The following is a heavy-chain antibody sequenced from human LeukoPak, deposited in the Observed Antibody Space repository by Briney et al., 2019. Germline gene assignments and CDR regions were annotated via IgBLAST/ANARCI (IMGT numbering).Heavy chain of an antibody. V-gene: IGHV3-74*01. Sequence: PGGSLRLSCAASGFTFSSYWMHWVRQAPGKGLVWVSRVNNDGSTTNYADSVKGRFTISRDHTKNTLYLQMNSLRAEDTAVYFCLTAAGTIGWGQGTLVTVSS. CDR3: LTAAGTIG. D-gene: IGHD6-13*01. CDR2: VNNDGSTT. CDR1: GFTFSSYW. J-gene: IGHJ4*02.